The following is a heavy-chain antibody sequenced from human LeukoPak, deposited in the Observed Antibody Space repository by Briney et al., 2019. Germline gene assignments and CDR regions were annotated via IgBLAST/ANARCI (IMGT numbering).Heavy chain of an antibody. CDR1: GGLITSTIHY. CDR3: ARQPTVKRGAVAPNFDY. J-gene: IGHJ4*01. Sequence: SETLSLTCSVSGGLITSTIHYWAWIRQPPGQGLKWIVSIYYNGITYYNASLESRVTMSVATSRNPFALWLSSVSTADTSVYHCARQPTVKRGAVAPNFDYSGHGTLVTVS. CDR2: IYYNGIT. V-gene: IGHV4-39*01. D-gene: IGHD6-19*01.